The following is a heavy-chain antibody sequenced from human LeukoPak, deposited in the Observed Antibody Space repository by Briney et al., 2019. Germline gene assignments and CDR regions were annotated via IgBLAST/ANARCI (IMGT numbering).Heavy chain of an antibody. J-gene: IGHJ6*02. CDR2: ISGGGGST. D-gene: IGHD3-10*01. V-gene: IGHV3-23*01. CDR3: AKERWFGESPDYGMDV. Sequence: GGSLRLSCAASGFTFSSYVMTWVRQAPGKGLEWVSAISGGGGSTIYADSVKGRFTISRDNSKNTLYLQMNSLRAEDTAVYYCAKERWFGESPDYGMDVWGQGTTVTVSS. CDR1: GFTFSSYV.